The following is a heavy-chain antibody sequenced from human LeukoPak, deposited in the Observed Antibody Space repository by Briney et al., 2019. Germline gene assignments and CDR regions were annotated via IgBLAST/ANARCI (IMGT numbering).Heavy chain of an antibody. D-gene: IGHD6-13*01. CDR2: ISIIRSYI. J-gene: IGHJ4*02. CDR3: ARDLAGEQQFEPTYYFDY. Sequence: KPGGSLRLSCAASGFTFSSYSMNWVRQAPGKGLEWVSSISIIRSYIYYADSVKGRFTISRDNAKNSLYLQMNSLRVEDTAVYYCARDLAGEQQFEPTYYFDYWGQGTLVTVSS. CDR1: GFTFSSYS. V-gene: IGHV3-21*01.